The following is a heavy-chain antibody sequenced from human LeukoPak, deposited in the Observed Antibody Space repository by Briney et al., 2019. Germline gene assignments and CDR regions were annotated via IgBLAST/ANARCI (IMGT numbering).Heavy chain of an antibody. V-gene: IGHV4-34*01. J-gene: IGHJ4*02. D-gene: IGHD5-18*01. Sequence: SETLSLTCAVYGGSFSGYYWSWIRQPPGKGLEWIGEINHSGSTNYNPSLKSRVTISVDTSKNQFSLKLSSVTAADTAVYHCARGDTAMTNLLDYWGQGTLATVSS. CDR1: GGSFSGYY. CDR2: INHSGST. CDR3: ARGDTAMTNLLDY.